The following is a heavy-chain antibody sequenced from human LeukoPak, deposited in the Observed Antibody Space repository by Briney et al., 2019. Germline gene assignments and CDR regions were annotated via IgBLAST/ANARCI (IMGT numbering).Heavy chain of an antibody. Sequence: GGSLRLSCAASGFTFSGSAMHWVRQASGKGLEWVGRIRSKANSYATAYAASVKGRFTISRDDSKNTAYLQMNSLKTEDTAVYYCTRSRKWGLLGLDYWGQGTLVIVSS. CDR3: TRSRKWGLLGLDY. CDR2: IRSKANSYAT. J-gene: IGHJ4*02. V-gene: IGHV3-73*01. D-gene: IGHD1-26*01. CDR1: GFTFSGSA.